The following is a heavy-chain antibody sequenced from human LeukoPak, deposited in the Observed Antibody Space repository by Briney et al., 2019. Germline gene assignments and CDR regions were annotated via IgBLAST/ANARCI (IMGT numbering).Heavy chain of an antibody. CDR1: GGSISSGGYY. CDR2: IYHSGST. J-gene: IGHJ4*02. Sequence: SETLSLTCTVSGGSISSGGYYWSWIRQTPGKGLEWIGYIYHSGSTYYNPSLKSRVTMSVDTSKNQFSLKLSSVTAADTAVYYCARVSLVRGAPDYYFDYWGQGTLVTVSS. V-gene: IGHV4-30-2*01. D-gene: IGHD3-10*01. CDR3: ARVSLVRGAPDYYFDY.